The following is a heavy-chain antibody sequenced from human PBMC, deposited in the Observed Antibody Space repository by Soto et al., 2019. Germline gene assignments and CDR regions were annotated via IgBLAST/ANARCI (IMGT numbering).Heavy chain of an antibody. J-gene: IGHJ6*03. Sequence: ASVKVSFKASGYTFTSYGISWVRQAPGQGLEWMGWISAYNGNTNYAQKLQGRVTMTTDTSTSTAYMELRSLRSDDTAVYYCARVGCSRTSCYLYYYYYMDVWGKGTTVTVSS. CDR3: ARVGCSRTSCYLYYYYYMDV. D-gene: IGHD2-2*01. V-gene: IGHV1-18*01. CDR1: GYTFTSYG. CDR2: ISAYNGNT.